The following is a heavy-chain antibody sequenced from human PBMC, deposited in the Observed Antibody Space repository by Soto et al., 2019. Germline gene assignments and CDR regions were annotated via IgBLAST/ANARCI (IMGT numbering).Heavy chain of an antibody. D-gene: IGHD1-1*01. CDR2: IYYSGST. CDR1: GGSISSYY. Sequence: SETLSLTCTVSGGSISSYYWSWIRQPPGKGLEWIGYIYYSGSTNYNPSLKSRVTISVDTSKNQFSLKLSSVTAADTAVYYCARLERTYYYMDVWGKGTTVTVSS. J-gene: IGHJ6*03. CDR3: ARLERTYYYMDV. V-gene: IGHV4-59*01.